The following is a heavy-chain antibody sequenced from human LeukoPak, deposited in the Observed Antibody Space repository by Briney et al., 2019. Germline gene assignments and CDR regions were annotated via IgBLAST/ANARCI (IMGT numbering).Heavy chain of an antibody. Sequence: SETLSLTCAVYGGSFSDYDWSWIRQPPGKGLEWIGEINQSGSTNCDPSLKSRVSMSIDTSKSQFSLNLRSVTAADTAGYYCARYVPVRTGTTRASFDYWGQGTLVTVSS. CDR3: ARYVPVRTGTTRASFDY. V-gene: IGHV4-34*01. CDR2: INQSGST. CDR1: GGSFSDYD. D-gene: IGHD1-1*01. J-gene: IGHJ4*02.